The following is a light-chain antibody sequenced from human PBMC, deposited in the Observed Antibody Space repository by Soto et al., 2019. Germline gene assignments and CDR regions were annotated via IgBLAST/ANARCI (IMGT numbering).Light chain of an antibody. J-gene: IGKJ1*01. CDR3: QQYNNWPRT. CDR2: GAS. V-gene: IGKV3-15*01. CDR1: QSVRSR. Sequence: IVMTQSPATLSVSPGERAALSCRASQSVRSRLAWYQQKPGQAPRLLIYGASTRATGIPARFSGSGSGTEFTLTISSLQSEDFAVYYCQQYNNWPRTFCQGTKVDIK.